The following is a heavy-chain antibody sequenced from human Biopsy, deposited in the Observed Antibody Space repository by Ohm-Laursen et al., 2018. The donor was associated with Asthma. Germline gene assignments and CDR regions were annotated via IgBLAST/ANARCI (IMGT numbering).Heavy chain of an antibody. Sequence: ASVKVSCKASGYTFTGYYMHWVRQAPGQGLEWMGRINPNSGGTNYAQKFQDRVTMTRDTSISTAYMELSRLRSDDTAVYYCAREGITGTTAWFDPWGQGTLVTVSP. V-gene: IGHV1-2*06. CDR1: GYTFTGYY. D-gene: IGHD1-7*01. CDR3: AREGITGTTAWFDP. CDR2: INPNSGGT. J-gene: IGHJ5*02.